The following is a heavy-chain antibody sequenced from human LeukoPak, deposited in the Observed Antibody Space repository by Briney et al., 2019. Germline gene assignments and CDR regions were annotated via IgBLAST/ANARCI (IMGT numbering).Heavy chain of an antibody. V-gene: IGHV3-20*04. CDR1: GFTLSSYA. CDR2: INWNGGST. J-gene: IGHJ6*03. Sequence: GGSLRLSCAAYGFTLSSYAMSWVRQAPGKGLEWVSGINWNGGSTGYADSVKGRFTISRDNAKNSLYLQMNSLRAEDTALYYCARGGITIFGVVSYMDVWGKGTTVTVSS. CDR3: ARGGITIFGVVSYMDV. D-gene: IGHD3-3*01.